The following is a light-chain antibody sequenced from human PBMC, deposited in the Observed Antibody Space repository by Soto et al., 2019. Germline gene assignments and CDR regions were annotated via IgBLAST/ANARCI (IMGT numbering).Light chain of an antibody. CDR1: QTLINTY. V-gene: IGKV3-20*01. CDR2: DAS. CDR3: QQYTSSPALT. J-gene: IGKJ4*01. Sequence: EIVLTQAPGTLSLSPGDRATLSCRASQTLINTYLAWYQQRPGLAPRLLIYDASTRAPGIPDRFSGSGSGTDFTLTISRLEPEYFAGYYYQQYTSSPALTFGGGTRVDIK.